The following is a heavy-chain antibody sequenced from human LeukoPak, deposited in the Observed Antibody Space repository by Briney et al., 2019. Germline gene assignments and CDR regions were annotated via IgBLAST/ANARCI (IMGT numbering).Heavy chain of an antibody. CDR3: ARVEDYDFWSGFDY. V-gene: IGHV3-7*01. J-gene: IGHJ4*02. D-gene: IGHD3-3*01. CDR2: VIQDGGRK. CDR1: GLTFDDYC. Sequence: GGSLRLSCVASGLTFDDYCVNWVRQAPGKGLEWVAFVIQDGGRKYYVDSVKGRFTISRDNSKNSLYLQMNSLRAEDSAVYYCARVEDYDFWSGFDYWGQGTLVTVSS.